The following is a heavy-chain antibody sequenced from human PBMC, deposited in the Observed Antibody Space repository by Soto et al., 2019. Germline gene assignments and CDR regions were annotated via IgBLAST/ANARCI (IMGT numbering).Heavy chain of an antibody. CDR2: ISSSSSYI. CDR1: GFTFSSYS. Sequence: EVQLVESGGGLVKPGGSLRLSCAASGFTFSSYSMNWVRQAPGKGLEWVSSISSSSSYIYYADSVKGRFTISRDNAKNSLYRQMNSLRAEDTAVYYCARGSSSWYGYYYYYMDVWGKGTTVTVSS. V-gene: IGHV3-21*01. D-gene: IGHD6-13*01. J-gene: IGHJ6*03. CDR3: ARGSSSWYGYYYYYMDV.